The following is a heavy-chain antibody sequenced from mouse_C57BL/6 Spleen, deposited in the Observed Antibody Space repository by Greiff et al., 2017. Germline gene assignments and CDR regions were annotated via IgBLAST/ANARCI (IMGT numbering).Heavy chain of an antibody. CDR3: VRHVGNYYFDY. CDR1: GFSFNTYA. V-gene: IGHV10-1*01. Sequence: EVKLVESGGGLVQPKGSLKLSCAASGFSFNTYAMNWVRQAPGKGLEWVARIRSKSNNYATYYADSVKDRFTISRDDSESMLYLQMNNLKTEDTAMYYCVRHVGNYYFDYWGQGTTLTVSS. D-gene: IGHD2-1*01. J-gene: IGHJ2*01. CDR2: IRSKSNNYAT.